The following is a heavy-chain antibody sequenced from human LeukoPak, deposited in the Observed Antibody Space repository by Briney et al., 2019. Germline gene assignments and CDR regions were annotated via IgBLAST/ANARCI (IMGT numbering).Heavy chain of an antibody. CDR1: GFSFSSYA. Sequence: EGSLRLSCAASGFSFSSYAMSWVRQAPGKGLEWVSAISGSGGSTYYADSVKGRFTISRDNSKNTLYLQMNSLRAEDTAVYYCAKATTNYYDSSGQPDAFDIWGQGTMVTVSS. D-gene: IGHD3-22*01. CDR2: ISGSGGST. CDR3: AKATTNYYDSSGQPDAFDI. J-gene: IGHJ3*02. V-gene: IGHV3-23*01.